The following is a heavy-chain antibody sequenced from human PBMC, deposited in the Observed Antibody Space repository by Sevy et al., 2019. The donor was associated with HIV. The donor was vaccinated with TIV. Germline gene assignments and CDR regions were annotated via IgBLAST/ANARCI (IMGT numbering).Heavy chain of an antibody. J-gene: IGHJ3*02. D-gene: IGHD2-2*02. CDR1: GFTFSSYA. CDR2: ITGSGGST. CDR3: AKSHQLVYPLGAAFDM. V-gene: IGHV3-23*01. Sequence: GGSLGLSCAASGFTFSSYAMSWVRQAPGKGLEWVSAITGSGGSTYSADSVKGRFTVSRDNSKNTLYLQMNSLRAEDTAVYYCAKSHQLVYPLGAAFDMWGQGTMVTVSS.